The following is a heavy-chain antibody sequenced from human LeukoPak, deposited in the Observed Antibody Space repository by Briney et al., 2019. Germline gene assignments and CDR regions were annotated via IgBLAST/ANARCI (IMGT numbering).Heavy chain of an antibody. J-gene: IGHJ4*02. CDR3: ARGRYSSGWYHDY. V-gene: IGHV3-7*04. D-gene: IGHD6-19*01. CDR2: IKHDGRET. Sequence: PGGSLRLSCAASGFTLSNFWMTWVRQAPGKGLGWVANIKHDGRETKYVDSVKGRFTISRDNAKNSLYLQMSSLRAEDTAVYYCARGRYSSGWYHDYWGQGALVTVSS. CDR1: GFTLSNFW.